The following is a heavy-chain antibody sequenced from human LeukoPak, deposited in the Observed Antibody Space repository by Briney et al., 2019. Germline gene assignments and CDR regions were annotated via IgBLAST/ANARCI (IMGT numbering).Heavy chain of an antibody. D-gene: IGHD1-26*01. CDR2: IIPIFGTA. J-gene: IGHJ4*02. Sequence: SVKVSCKASGGTFSSYAISWVRQAPGQGLEWMGGIIPIFGTANYAQKFQGRVTITTDESTSTAYMELSSLRSEDTAVYYCARDRVGATPLYYWGQGTLVTVSS. CDR1: GGTFSSYA. CDR3: ARDRVGATPLYY. V-gene: IGHV1-69*05.